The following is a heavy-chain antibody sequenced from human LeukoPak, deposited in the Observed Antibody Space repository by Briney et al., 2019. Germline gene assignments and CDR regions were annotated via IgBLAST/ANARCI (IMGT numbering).Heavy chain of an antibody. CDR2: INPNSGGT. J-gene: IGHJ3*02. CDR1: GYTFTGYY. V-gene: IGHV1-2*02. Sequence: ASVTVSCKASGYTFTGYYMHWVRQAPGQGLEWMGWINPNSGGTKYAQKFQGRVTMTRDTSISTAYMDLSRLRSDDTAVYYCARGTKWELPLEDAFDIWGQGTMVTVSS. CDR3: ARGTKWELPLEDAFDI. D-gene: IGHD1-26*01.